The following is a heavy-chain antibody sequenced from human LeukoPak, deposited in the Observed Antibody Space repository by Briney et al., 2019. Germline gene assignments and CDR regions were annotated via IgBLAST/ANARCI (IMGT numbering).Heavy chain of an antibody. J-gene: IGHJ4*02. V-gene: IGHV1-69*06. Sequence: GASVKVSCKASGGTFSNYAISWVRQAPGQGLEWMGGIIPIFGTANYAQKFRGRVTITADKSTRTAYMELSSLRSEDTAVYYCARDGSSGNYYNDFDYWGQGTLVTVSS. CDR2: IIPIFGTA. CDR1: GGTFSNYA. CDR3: ARDGSSGNYYNDFDY. D-gene: IGHD3-10*01.